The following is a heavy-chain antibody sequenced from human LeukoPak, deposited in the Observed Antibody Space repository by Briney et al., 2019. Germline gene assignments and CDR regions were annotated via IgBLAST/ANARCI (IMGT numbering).Heavy chain of an antibody. Sequence: ASVNVSCKASGYTFTGYYMHWVRQAPGQGDEWMGWINPDSDVTSYAQKFQGRVNLTRDTSISTAYMEMSRLTSDDTGVYYCARDARGSYYMDVWGKGTTVTVSS. CDR3: ARDARGSYYMDV. CDR1: GYTFTGYY. V-gene: IGHV1-2*02. CDR2: INPDSDVT. J-gene: IGHJ6*03. D-gene: IGHD2-15*01.